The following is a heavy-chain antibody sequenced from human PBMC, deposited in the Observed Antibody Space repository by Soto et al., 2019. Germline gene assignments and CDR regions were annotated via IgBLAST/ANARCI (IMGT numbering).Heavy chain of an antibody. CDR1: GFTFSTYN. CDR2: ISRSSTYI. CDR3: ARGWQRDPWMH. D-gene: IGHD2-2*03. J-gene: IGHJ4*02. Sequence: EVQLVESGGGLVKPGGSLKLSCAASGFTFSTYNMNWVRQAPGEGLEWVSSISRSSTYIYYADSVKGRLTISRDNAKNLLSLQMNRLRAENSALYYCARGWQRDPWMHWCQGTLVNFSS. V-gene: IGHV3-21*01.